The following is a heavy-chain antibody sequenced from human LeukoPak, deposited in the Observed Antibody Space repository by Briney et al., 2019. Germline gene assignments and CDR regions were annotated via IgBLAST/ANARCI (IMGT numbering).Heavy chain of an antibody. Sequence: GGSLRLSXAASGFTFDDYGMSWVRQAPGKGLEWVSGINRNGGSTGYADSVKGRFTISRDNAKNSLYLQMNSLRAEDTALYYCARDLFGYSGYVFDYWGQGTLVTVSS. J-gene: IGHJ4*02. CDR3: ARDLFGYSGYVFDY. CDR2: INRNGGST. D-gene: IGHD5-12*01. CDR1: GFTFDDYG. V-gene: IGHV3-20*04.